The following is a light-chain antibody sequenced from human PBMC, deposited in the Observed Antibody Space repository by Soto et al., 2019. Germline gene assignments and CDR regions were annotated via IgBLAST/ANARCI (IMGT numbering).Light chain of an antibody. V-gene: IGKV1-27*01. CDR3: QKYNGGQWT. CDR2: AAS. Sequence: TQSPGTLSASVGDRVTITCRASQSISSWLAWYQQKPGKAPKLLIYAASSLQSGVPSRFSGSGSGTDFTLTISGLQPEDVATYYCQKYNGGQWTFGQGTKVDIK. J-gene: IGKJ1*01. CDR1: QSISSW.